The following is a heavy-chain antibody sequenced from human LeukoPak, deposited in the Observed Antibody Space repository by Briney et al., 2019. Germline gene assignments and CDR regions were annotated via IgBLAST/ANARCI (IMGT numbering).Heavy chain of an antibody. J-gene: IGHJ5*01. CDR3: ATSPFRRITIFGVVIPVWFDP. D-gene: IGHD3-3*01. V-gene: IGHV1-69*05. CDR2: IIPIFGTA. Sequence: SVKVSCKASGGTFSSYAISWVRQAPGQGLEWMGGIIPIFGTANYAQKFQGRVTMTRNTSISTAYMELSSLRSEDTAVYYCATSPFRRITIFGVVIPVWFDPWGQGTLVTVSS. CDR1: GGTFSSYA.